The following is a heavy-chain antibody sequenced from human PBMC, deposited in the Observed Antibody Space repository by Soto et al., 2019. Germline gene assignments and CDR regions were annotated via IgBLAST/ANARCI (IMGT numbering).Heavy chain of an antibody. Sequence: GGSLRLSCVTSGFTFSSYAMHWVRQTPGKGPEWVSSISSSGSFIDYPDSLKGRFTVSRDNDKNSVYLQMVNLRAEDTGVYYCARFHYTGSRWGQGTLVTVSS. CDR1: GFTFSSYA. D-gene: IGHD2-8*02. CDR3: ARFHYTGSR. V-gene: IGHV3-21*01. CDR2: ISSSGSFI. J-gene: IGHJ4*02.